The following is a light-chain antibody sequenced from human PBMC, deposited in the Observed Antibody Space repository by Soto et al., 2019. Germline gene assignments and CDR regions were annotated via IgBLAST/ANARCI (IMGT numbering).Light chain of an antibody. Sequence: QSALTQPRSVSGSPGQSVTISCTGTSSDVGDYNYVSWYQQHPGKAPKLMIYDVSKRPSGVPDRFSGSKSGNTASLPVSGLQAEDEADYYCCSYAGNYYVFGTGTKVTVL. CDR3: CSYAGNYYV. CDR2: DVS. CDR1: SSDVGDYNY. J-gene: IGLJ1*01. V-gene: IGLV2-11*01.